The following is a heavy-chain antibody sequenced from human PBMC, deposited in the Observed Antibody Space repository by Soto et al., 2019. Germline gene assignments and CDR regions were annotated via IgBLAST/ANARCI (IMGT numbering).Heavy chain of an antibody. V-gene: IGHV3-74*01. CDR1: GFTLSNYW. J-gene: IGHJ4*02. CDR3: ARVCIGCYKFDS. D-gene: IGHD2-15*01. Sequence: EVYLAESGGGLVQPGGSLRLSCAASGFTLSNYWMHWVRQVPGKGLVWVTRINPDGSNTNYADSVRGRFTISRDNYENTLYLQMKSVRAEGTAGYYCARVCIGCYKFDSWGQGDLVTVSS. CDR2: INPDGSNT.